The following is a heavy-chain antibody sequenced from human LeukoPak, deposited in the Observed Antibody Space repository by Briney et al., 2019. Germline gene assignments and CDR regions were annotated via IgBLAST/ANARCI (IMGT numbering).Heavy chain of an antibody. CDR2: IRRGANSYTT. J-gene: IGHJ3*02. CDR3: SRDGGEGGNSAFDI. D-gene: IGHD3-16*01. CDR1: GFTFSSYS. Sequence: GGSLRLSCAASGFTFSSYSMNWVRQAPGKGLEWVGRIRRGANSYTTEYAASVKGRFTISRDDSKNSLYLHMNSLKTEDTAVYHCSRDGGEGGNSAFDIWGQGTKVTVSS. V-gene: IGHV3-72*01.